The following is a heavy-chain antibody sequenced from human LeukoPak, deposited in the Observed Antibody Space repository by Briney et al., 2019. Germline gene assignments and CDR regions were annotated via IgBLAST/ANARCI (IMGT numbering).Heavy chain of an antibody. Sequence: GGSLRLSCAASGLTFSRYEMNWVRQAPGKELEWVSYITSSGSPIFYADSVKGRFTVSRDNAKNSLYLQMNSLRAEDTAVYYCARALRLGATVWGQGTMVTVSS. CDR2: ITSSGSPI. V-gene: IGHV3-48*03. D-gene: IGHD3-16*01. J-gene: IGHJ3*01. CDR3: ARALRLGATV. CDR1: GLTFSRYE.